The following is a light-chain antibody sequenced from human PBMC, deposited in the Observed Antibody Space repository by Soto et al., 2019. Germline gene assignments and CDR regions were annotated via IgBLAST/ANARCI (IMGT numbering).Light chain of an antibody. V-gene: IGKV3D-15*01. CDR2: GAS. J-gene: IGKJ1*01. CDR3: QQYNNWPPWT. CDR1: QSVSSN. Sequence: EIVMTQSPATLSMSQGERATLSCRASQSVSSNLAWYQQKPGQAPRLLIYGASTRATGIPARFSGSGSGTGFTLTISSLQSEDFAVYYCQQYNNWPPWTFGQGTRWIS.